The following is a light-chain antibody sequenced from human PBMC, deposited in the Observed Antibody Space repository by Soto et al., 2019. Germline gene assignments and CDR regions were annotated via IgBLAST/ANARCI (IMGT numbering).Light chain of an antibody. V-gene: IGKV3-20*01. CDR2: DTS. CDR1: QSLTNSF. CDR3: QQYGTSEII. Sequence: ELVFTQSPGTLSLSPGARSTLSCMASQSLTNSFIAWYQQRPGQAPRLLIYDTSSRASGITDRFSGSGSGTDFTLTISRLETEDFAVFYCQQYGTSEIIVGQGTRLEIK. J-gene: IGKJ5*01.